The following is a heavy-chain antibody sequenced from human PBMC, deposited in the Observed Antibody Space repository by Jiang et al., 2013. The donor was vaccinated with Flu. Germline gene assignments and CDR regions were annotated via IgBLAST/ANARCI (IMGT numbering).Heavy chain of an antibody. Sequence: GSGLVKPSETLSLTCAVYGGSFSGYYWSWIRQPPGKGLEWIGEINHSGSTNYNPSLKSRVTISVDTSKNQFSLKLSSVTAADTAVYYCARGLVVTATRYWYFDLWGRGTLVTVSS. D-gene: IGHD2-21*02. CDR3: ARGLVVTATRYWYFDL. CDR2: INHSGST. V-gene: IGHV4-34*01. CDR1: GGSFSGYY. J-gene: IGHJ2*01.